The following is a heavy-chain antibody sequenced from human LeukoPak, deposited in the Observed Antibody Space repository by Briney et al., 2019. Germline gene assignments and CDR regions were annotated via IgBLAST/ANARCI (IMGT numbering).Heavy chain of an antibody. CDR2: MTASSVTF. CDR3: AREVRFLERRNYYFDY. J-gene: IGHJ4*02. Sequence: GGSLRLSCEVSGFTFSSYAMTWVRQVPGRGLEWLAYMTASSVTFYYADSVRGRFTISRDNARNSLFLQMNSLTVEDTAVYYCAREVRFLERRNYYFDYWGQGTLVTVSS. CDR1: GFTFSSYA. D-gene: IGHD3-3*01. V-gene: IGHV3-48*04.